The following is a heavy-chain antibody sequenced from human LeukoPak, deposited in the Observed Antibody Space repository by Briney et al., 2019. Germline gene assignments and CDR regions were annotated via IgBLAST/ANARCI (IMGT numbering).Heavy chain of an antibody. CDR2: INYSGST. Sequence: TSETLSLTCTVSGGSISGNTYYWGWIRQPPGKGLEFVGSINYSGSTYYNPSLKSRVTISVDTSKNQFSLKLNSVTAADTAVYYCARVASGFDFDYWGQGTLVIVSS. CDR1: GGSISGNTYY. J-gene: IGHJ4*02. V-gene: IGHV4-39*01. D-gene: IGHD1-26*01. CDR3: ARVASGFDFDY.